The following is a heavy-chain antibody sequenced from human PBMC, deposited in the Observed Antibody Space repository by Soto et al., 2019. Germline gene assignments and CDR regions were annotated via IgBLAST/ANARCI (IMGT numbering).Heavy chain of an antibody. CDR3: AKTSIAAAGY. CDR1: GFTFSSYG. CDR2: ISYDGSNK. V-gene: IGHV3-30*18. J-gene: IGHJ4*02. Sequence: GGSLRLSCAASGFTFSSYGMHWVRQAPGKGLEWVAVISYDGSNKYYADSVKGRFTISRDNSKNTLYLQMNSLRAEDTAVYYCAKTSIAAAGYWGQGTLVTVSS. D-gene: IGHD6-13*01.